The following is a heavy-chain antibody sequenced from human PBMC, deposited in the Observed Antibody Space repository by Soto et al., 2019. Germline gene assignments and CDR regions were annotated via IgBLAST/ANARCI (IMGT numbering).Heavy chain of an antibody. CDR1: GGSFSGYY. J-gene: IGHJ2*01. V-gene: IGHV4-34*01. CDR2: INHSGST. CDR3: ARGVTTVTIRGRYFDL. Sequence: QVQLQQWGAGLLKPSETLSLTCAVYGGSFSGYYWSWIRQPPGKGLEWIGEINHSGSTNYNPSLKSRVTISVETSKNQFSLKLSSVTAADTAVYYCARGVTTVTIRGRYFDLWGRGTLVTVSS. D-gene: IGHD4-17*01.